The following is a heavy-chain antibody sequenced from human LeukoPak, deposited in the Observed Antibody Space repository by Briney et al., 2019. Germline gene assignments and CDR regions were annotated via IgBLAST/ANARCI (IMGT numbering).Heavy chain of an antibody. D-gene: IGHD3-22*01. CDR1: GGTFSSYA. V-gene: IGHV1-69*01. CDR3: ARGSYYYDSSGYFVY. J-gene: IGHJ4*02. Sequence: SMKVSCKASGGTFSSYAISWVRQAPGQGLEWMGGIIPIFGTANYAQKFQGRVTITADESTSTAYMELSSLRSEDTAVYYCARGSYYYDSSGYFVYWGQGTLVTVSS. CDR2: IIPIFGTA.